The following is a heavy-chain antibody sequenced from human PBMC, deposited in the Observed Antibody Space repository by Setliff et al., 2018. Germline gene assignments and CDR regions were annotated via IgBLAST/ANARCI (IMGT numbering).Heavy chain of an antibody. CDR1: GGSISSGVYY. CDR3: ARAHTWSLPNDNSGYPGWFDP. D-gene: IGHD3-22*01. CDR2: IYHGGKA. V-gene: IGHV4-39*02. Sequence: SSETLSLTCTVPGGSISSGVYYWGWIRQPPGKGLEWIGRIYHGGKAYYNPSLKSRVTMSVDTSKSHVSLKLSSVTAADTAVYYCARAHTWSLPNDNSGYPGWFDPWGQGTLVTVSS. J-gene: IGHJ5*02.